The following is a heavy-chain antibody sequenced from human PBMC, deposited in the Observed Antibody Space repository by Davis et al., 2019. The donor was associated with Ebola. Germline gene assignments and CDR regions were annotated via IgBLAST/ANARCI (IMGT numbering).Heavy chain of an antibody. CDR1: GFTFSSYA. D-gene: IGHD6-19*01. CDR3: AARTRDTYLGGVVISGPYSSGWYDDY. J-gene: IGHJ4*02. Sequence: GGSLRLSCAASGFTFSSYAMHWVRQAPGKGLEWVSGISGIGGSTYYADSVKGRLTISRDNSKNTLYLQMHSLRGEDTAVYYCAARTRDTYLGGVVISGPYSSGWYDDYWGQGTLVTVSS. V-gene: IGHV3-23*01. CDR2: ISGIGGST.